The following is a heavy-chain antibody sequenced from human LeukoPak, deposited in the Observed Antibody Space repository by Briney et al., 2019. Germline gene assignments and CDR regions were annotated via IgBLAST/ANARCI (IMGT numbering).Heavy chain of an antibody. J-gene: IGHJ4*02. D-gene: IGHD3-9*01. CDR1: GFTFSSYG. V-gene: IGHV3-23*01. CDR3: AKDRLRYFDWLAYKPYFDY. Sequence: GGSLRLSCAASGFTFSSYGMSWVRQAPGKGLEWVSAISGSGGSTYYADSVKGRFTISRDNSKNTLYLQMNSLRAEDTAVYYCAKDRLRYFDWLAYKPYFDYWGQGTLVTVSS. CDR2: ISGSGGST.